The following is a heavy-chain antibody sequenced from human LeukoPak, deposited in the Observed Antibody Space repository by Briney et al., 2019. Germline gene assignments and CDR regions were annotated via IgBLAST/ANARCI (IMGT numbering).Heavy chain of an antibody. V-gene: IGHV3-30*18. CDR1: GFTFSSYG. J-gene: IGHJ4*02. Sequence: PGGSLRLSCAASGFTFSSYGMHWVRQAPGKGLEWLAVISYDGSNKYYADSVKGRFTISRDNSKNTLYLQMNSLRAEDTAVYYCAKGPSAYYYDSSYWGQGTLVTVSS. D-gene: IGHD3-22*01. CDR2: ISYDGSNK. CDR3: AKGPSAYYYDSSY.